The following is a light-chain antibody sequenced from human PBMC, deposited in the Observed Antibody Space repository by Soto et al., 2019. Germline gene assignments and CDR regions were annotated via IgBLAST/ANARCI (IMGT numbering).Light chain of an antibody. CDR1: QSISSW. V-gene: IGKV1-5*01. J-gene: IGKJ3*01. CDR3: QQSYSRVFT. CDR2: DAS. Sequence: DIQMTQSPSTLSASVGDRVIITCRASQSISSWLAWYQQKPGKAPNLLIYDASSLESGVPSRFSGSGSGTDFTLTISSLQPDDFGTYYCQQSYSRVFTFGPGTKVDF.